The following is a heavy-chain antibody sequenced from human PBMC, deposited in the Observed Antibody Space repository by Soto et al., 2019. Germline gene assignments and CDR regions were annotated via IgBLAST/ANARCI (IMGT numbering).Heavy chain of an antibody. V-gene: IGHV3-74*01. D-gene: IGHD3-9*01. CDR3: AREYYGLLTGYYNDH. Sequence: EVQLVESGGDSVQPGGSLRLSCAASGFPFSSYWMHWVRHTPGKGLEWVSRISGDGTTIYYADSVTGRFTVSRDNAKNTLSLQMSGLGVEYTAVYYCAREYYGLLTGYYNDHWGQGTLVSVSS. CDR1: GFPFSSYW. CDR2: ISGDGTTI. J-gene: IGHJ4*02.